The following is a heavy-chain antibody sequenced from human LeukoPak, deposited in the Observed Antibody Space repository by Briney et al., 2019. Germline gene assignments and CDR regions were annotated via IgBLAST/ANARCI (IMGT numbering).Heavy chain of an antibody. Sequence: GGSLRLSCAASGFTFSRYSMNWVRQAPGKGLEWVSSISSRSSYIYYADSVKGRFTISRDNAKNSLYLQINSLRAEDTAVYYCARRSSTSCYTPLGRLGGYYLDVGGKGPTVTVS. V-gene: IGHV3-21*01. D-gene: IGHD2-2*02. CDR1: GFTFSRYS. CDR3: ARRSSTSCYTPLGRLGGYYLDV. J-gene: IGHJ6*03. CDR2: ISSRSSYI.